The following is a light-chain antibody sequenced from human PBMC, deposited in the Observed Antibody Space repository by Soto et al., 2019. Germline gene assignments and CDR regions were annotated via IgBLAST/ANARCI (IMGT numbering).Light chain of an antibody. CDR3: AAWDDSLNGQV. CDR1: SSNIGSNT. Sequence: QSVLTQPPSASGTPGQRITISCSGRSSNIGSNTVNWYQQLPGTAPKLLIYINDQRPSGVPARFSGSKSGTSASLAISGLQSEDEADYYCAAWDDSLNGQVFGTGTKLTVL. CDR2: IND. V-gene: IGLV1-44*01. J-gene: IGLJ1*01.